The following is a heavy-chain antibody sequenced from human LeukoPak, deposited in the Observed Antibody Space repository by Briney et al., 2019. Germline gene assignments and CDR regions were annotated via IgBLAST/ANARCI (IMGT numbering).Heavy chain of an antibody. Sequence: GGTLRLSCAASGFTFSSYWMSWVRQAPGKGLEWVSSISSSSSYIYYADSVKGRFTISRDNAKNSLYLQMNSLRAEDTAVYYCARDNSPLSTMIECFDYWGQGTLVTVSS. D-gene: IGHD3-22*01. CDR3: ARDNSPLSTMIECFDY. CDR1: GFTFSSYW. J-gene: IGHJ4*02. V-gene: IGHV3-21*01. CDR2: ISSSSSYI.